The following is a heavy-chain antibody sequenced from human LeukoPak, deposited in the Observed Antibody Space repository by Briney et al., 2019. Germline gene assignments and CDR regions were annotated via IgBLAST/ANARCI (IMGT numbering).Heavy chain of an antibody. CDR2: IIPIFGTA. J-gene: IGHJ4*02. D-gene: IGHD5-18*01. Sequence: ASVKVSCKASGGTFSSYAISWVRQAPGQGLEWMGGIIPIFGTANYAQKFQGRVTITADEFTSTAYMELTSLKSDDTAVYYCARDRSGYGNYFDFWGQGTLVTVSS. V-gene: IGHV1-69*13. CDR1: GGTFSSYA. CDR3: ARDRSGYGNYFDF.